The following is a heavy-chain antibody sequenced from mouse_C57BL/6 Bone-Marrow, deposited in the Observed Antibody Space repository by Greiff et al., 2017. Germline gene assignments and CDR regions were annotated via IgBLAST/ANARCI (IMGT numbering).Heavy chain of an antibody. Sequence: QVQLQQSGAELARPGASVKLSCKASGYTFTSYGISWVKQRTGQGLEWIGEIYPRSGNTYYNEKFKGKATLTADKSSSTEYMELRSLASEDSAVYFCARTFITNFPYCYARDYWGQGTSVTGSS. CDR3: ARTFITNFPYCYARDY. J-gene: IGHJ4*01. V-gene: IGHV1-81*01. CDR2: IYPRSGNT. CDR1: GYTFTSYG. D-gene: IGHD1-2*01.